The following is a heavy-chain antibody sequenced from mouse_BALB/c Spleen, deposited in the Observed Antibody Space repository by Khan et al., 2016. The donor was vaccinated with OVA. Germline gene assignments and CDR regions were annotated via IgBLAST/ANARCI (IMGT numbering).Heavy chain of an antibody. CDR2: MIYTGYT. Sequence: EVKLLESGPSLVKPSQTLSLTCSVTGDSITSGYWSWIRKFPGNKLEYMGYMIYTGYTYYNPSLKSRISITRHTSKNQYYLQLNSMTTEDTATSYCARSTYRYAFACWGQGTLVTVSA. D-gene: IGHD2-14*01. V-gene: IGHV3-8*02. CDR3: ARSTYRYAFAC. CDR1: GDSITSGY. J-gene: IGHJ3*01.